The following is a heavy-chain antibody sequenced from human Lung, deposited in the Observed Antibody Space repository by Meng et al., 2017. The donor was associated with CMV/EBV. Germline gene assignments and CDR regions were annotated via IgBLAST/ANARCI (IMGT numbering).Heavy chain of an antibody. CDR2: IDDSGST. V-gene: IGHV4-4*02. CDR1: GVSISSNIR. D-gene: IGHD1-26*01. Sequence: QGQRRASGRGLVLPSGTLSRPCWCAGVSISSNIRWTWVSPPPGKGLEWNGDIDDSGSTNYKPSLNSRIRISLEKSKNHFSLKVNSVTAADTAVYYCARGKQDAWELLAYWGQGALVTVFS. CDR3: ARGKQDAWELLAY. J-gene: IGHJ4*02.